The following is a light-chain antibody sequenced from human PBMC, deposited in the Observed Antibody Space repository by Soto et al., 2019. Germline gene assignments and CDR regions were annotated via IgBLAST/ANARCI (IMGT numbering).Light chain of an antibody. CDR3: QQRNNWPIT. V-gene: IGKV3-11*01. J-gene: IGKJ4*01. CDR1: QSVNRY. CDR2: DAS. Sequence: EIVLTQSPATLSLSPGERVTLSCRASQSVNRYLAWYQQKPGQAPRLLIYDASNRATGIPTRFSGSGSGTDFTLTISILEPVDSAVYYCQQRNNWPITFGGGTKVAIK.